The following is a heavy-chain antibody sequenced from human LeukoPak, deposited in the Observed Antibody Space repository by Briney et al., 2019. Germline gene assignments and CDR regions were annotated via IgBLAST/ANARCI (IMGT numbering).Heavy chain of an antibody. D-gene: IGHD3-10*01. CDR3: ARGTSGNYYYTMDV. CDR1: GYTFTGNY. Sequence: ASVKVSCKASGYTFTGNYMHWVRQAPGQGLEWMGWINPHTGGTNFAQKFQGRVTMTRDTSISTANLELSRLESDDTAVYYCARGTSGNYYYTMDVWGQGNTVTVSS. CDR2: INPHTGGT. J-gene: IGHJ6*02. V-gene: IGHV1-2*02.